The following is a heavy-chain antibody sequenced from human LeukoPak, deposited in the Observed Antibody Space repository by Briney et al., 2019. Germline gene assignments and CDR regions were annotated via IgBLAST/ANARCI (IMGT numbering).Heavy chain of an antibody. CDR2: IYTSGST. J-gene: IGHJ4*02. Sequence: SETLSLTCTVSGGSISGGSYYWSWIRQPAGKGLEWIVRIYTSGSTNYNPTLKSRVTISVDTSKNQFSLKLSSVTAADTAVYYCARESYYYDSSGSDYWGQGTLVTVSS. CDR1: GGSISGGSYY. D-gene: IGHD3-22*01. CDR3: ARESYYYDSSGSDY. V-gene: IGHV4-61*02.